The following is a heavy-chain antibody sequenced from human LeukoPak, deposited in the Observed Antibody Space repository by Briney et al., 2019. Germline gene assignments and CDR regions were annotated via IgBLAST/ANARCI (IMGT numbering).Heavy chain of an antibody. Sequence: PSETLSLTCTVSGGSISSSNYYWGWIRQPPGKGLEWIGSIYYSGSTYYNPSLKSRVTISVDTSKNQFSLKLSSVTAADTAVYYCARHPDRYDILTGYFDYWGQGTLVTVSS. D-gene: IGHD3-9*01. J-gene: IGHJ4*02. CDR3: ARHPDRYDILTGYFDY. CDR1: GGSISSSNYY. CDR2: IYYSGST. V-gene: IGHV4-39*01.